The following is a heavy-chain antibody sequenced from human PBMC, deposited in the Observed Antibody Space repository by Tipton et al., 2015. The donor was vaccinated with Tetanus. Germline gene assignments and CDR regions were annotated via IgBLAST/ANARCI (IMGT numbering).Heavy chain of an antibody. D-gene: IGHD3-22*01. J-gene: IGHJ4*02. CDR1: GGSISPNY. V-gene: IGHV4-59*01. CDR3: ARDVRGYSYDDSGYYNPSYYFDL. CDR2: MSYSGGA. Sequence: TLSLTCTVSGGSISPNYWSWIRQPPGKGLEWIGQMSYSGGANYNPYLNSRVTISVDTSKNQFSLRLSSVTAADTAVYYCARDVRGYSYDDSGYYNPSYYFDLWGQGTLVTVSP.